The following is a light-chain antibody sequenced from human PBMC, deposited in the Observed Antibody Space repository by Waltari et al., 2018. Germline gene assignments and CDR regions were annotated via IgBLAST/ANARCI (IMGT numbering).Light chain of an antibody. Sequence: EIVMTQSPATLSVSPGESATLSCRASQGVYSNLAWYQQKPGQAPRRLIPSASTRATGIPARFSGSGSGTEFTLTISSLQSEDFAVYYCQHYNNWPPYTFGQGTKLEIK. J-gene: IGKJ2*01. V-gene: IGKV3-15*01. CDR1: QGVYSN. CDR2: SAS. CDR3: QHYNNWPPYT.